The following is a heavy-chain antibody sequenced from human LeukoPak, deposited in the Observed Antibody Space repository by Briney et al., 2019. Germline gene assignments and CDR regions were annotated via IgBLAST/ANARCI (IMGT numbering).Heavy chain of an antibody. V-gene: IGHV3-33*01. CDR3: ARDRKWELLSYYYYGMDV. CDR1: GSTFSSYG. J-gene: IGHJ6*02. D-gene: IGHD1-26*01. Sequence: PGGSLRLSCAASGSTFSSYGMHWVRQAPGKGLEWVAVIWYDGSNKYYADSVKGRFTISRDNSKNTLYLQMNSLRAEDTAVYYCARDRKWELLSYYYYGMDVWGQGTTVTVSS. CDR2: IWYDGSNK.